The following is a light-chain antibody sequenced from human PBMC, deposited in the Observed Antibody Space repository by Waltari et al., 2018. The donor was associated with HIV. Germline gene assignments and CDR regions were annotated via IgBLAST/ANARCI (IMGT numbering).Light chain of an antibody. CDR2: DVN. CDR1: ISDIRIYDL. J-gene: IGLJ2*01. Sequence: QSALTQPASVSGSPGQSITISCTGDISDIRIYDLVSWYQKYPGKAPQLIIYDVNTRPSGISNRFSGSKSGNTASLTISALQGDDEADYYCSSYTDSDTLLFGGGTKLTVL. V-gene: IGLV2-14*01. CDR3: SSYTDSDTLL.